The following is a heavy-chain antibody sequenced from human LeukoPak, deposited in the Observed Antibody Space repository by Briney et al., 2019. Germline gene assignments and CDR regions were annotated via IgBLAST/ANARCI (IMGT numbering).Heavy chain of an antibody. D-gene: IGHD3-9*01. CDR2: ISGRGGST. CDR1: GFTFSSYA. Sequence: GGSLRLSCTVSGFTFSSYAMNWVRQAPGKGLEWVSAISGRGGSTYYADSVKGRFTISRDNSRNTLYLQMNSLRAEGTAVYYCAKDHIQGLEYFDWAIDYWGQGTLVTVSS. V-gene: IGHV3-23*01. J-gene: IGHJ4*02. CDR3: AKDHIQGLEYFDWAIDY.